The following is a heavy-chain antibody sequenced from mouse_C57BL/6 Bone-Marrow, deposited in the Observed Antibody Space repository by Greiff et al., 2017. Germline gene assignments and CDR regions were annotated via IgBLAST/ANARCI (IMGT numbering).Heavy chain of an antibody. J-gene: IGHJ2*01. CDR1: GYTFTSYW. D-gene: IGHD1-1*01. Sequence: QVQLQQPGAELVKPGASVKLSCKASGYTFTSYWMHWVKQRPGRGLEWIGRIDPNSGGTKYNEKFKSKATLTVNKPSSTAYMQLSSLTSEDSAVYYCEIWAITTVVYDYWGQGTTLTVSS. CDR2: IDPNSGGT. CDR3: EIWAITTVVYDY. V-gene: IGHV1-62-3*01.